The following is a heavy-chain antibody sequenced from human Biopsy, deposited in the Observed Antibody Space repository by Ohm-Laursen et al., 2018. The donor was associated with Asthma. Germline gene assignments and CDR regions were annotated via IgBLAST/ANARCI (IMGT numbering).Heavy chain of an antibody. CDR2: GGSYYDGGLK. CDR3: ARDVMEWYLPAFDF. V-gene: IGHV3-30-3*01. J-gene: IGHJ4*02. CDR1: GFTFRSYA. D-gene: IGHD3-3*01. Sequence: SLRLSCAAIGFTFRSYAMHWVRQAPGKGLEWVAVGGSYYDGGLKYYADSVNGRFTVSRDDSKNTLYLQMNSLRPDDTAVYYCARDVMEWYLPAFDFWGQGTLVTVSS.